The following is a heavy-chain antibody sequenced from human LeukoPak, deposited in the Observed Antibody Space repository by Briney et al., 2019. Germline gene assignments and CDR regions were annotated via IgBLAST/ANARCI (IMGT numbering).Heavy chain of an antibody. D-gene: IGHD5-24*01. CDR2: IYNSGTTNYKTT. J-gene: IGHJ4*02. CDR1: GDSISSYY. Sequence: TSETLSLTCTASGDSISSYYWSWIPQPPGEGLEWIGYIYNSGTTNYKTTNYNPSLKSRVTISVDTSKNQLSLNLTSVTAADTAVYYCARVREGYNDRNFDYWGQGTLVTVSS. CDR3: ARVREGYNDRNFDY. V-gene: IGHV4-59*01.